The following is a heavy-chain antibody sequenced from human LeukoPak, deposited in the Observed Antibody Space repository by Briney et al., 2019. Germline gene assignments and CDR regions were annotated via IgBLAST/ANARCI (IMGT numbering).Heavy chain of an antibody. D-gene: IGHD3-3*01. V-gene: IGHV3-30*01. CDR3: ARARSQSITIFGVVITNWFDP. Sequence: GGSLRLSCAASGFTFSSYAMHWVRQAPGKGLEWVAVISYDGSNKYYADSVKGRFTISRDNSKNTLYLQMNSLRAEDTAVYYCARARSQSITIFGVVITNWFDPWGQGTLVTVSS. CDR2: ISYDGSNK. J-gene: IGHJ5*02. CDR1: GFTFSSYA.